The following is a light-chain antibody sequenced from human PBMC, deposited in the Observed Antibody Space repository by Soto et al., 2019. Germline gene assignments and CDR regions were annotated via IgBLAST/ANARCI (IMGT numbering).Light chain of an antibody. CDR1: QSINSKS. V-gene: IGKV3D-20*02. Sequence: EIVWTQSPGTLSLSPGEGATVSCRVSQSINSKSLVWYQRNFGQDPRLLISGASSRATGIPDRFSGIVSATDFTLTISRLETEDCAVYEGQQRSNWTITFCQGTRLEIK. CDR3: QQRSNWTIT. J-gene: IGKJ5*01. CDR2: GAS.